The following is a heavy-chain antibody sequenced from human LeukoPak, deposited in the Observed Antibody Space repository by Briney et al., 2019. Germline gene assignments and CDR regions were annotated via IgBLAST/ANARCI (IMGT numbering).Heavy chain of an antibody. D-gene: IGHD1-1*01. CDR2: LRGDGET. CDR1: GFVFSSYA. Sequence: GGSVSLSCVASGFVFSSYAMSCVRQTAARGLEWVSSLRGDGETFYPDSVKGRLTLSRDESRNTVYLQLNNMRVEDTAIYYCEKGSWVSDDDAVLWGQGTLVTVSS. CDR3: EKGSWVSDDDAVL. J-gene: IGHJ1*01. V-gene: IGHV3-23*01.